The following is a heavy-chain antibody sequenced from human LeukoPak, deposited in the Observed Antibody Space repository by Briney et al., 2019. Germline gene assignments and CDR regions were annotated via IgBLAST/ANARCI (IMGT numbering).Heavy chain of an antibody. CDR3: AKDPRFSYCSSTTCAYAFDI. Sequence: GESLTLSCAVSGFTFSSYAMSWLRQPPGKGLDWISTINGSGGSTYHPDFMKGSITISRDNSKNTLYLQMNSLRAEDTVVYYCAKDPRFSYCSSTTCAYAFDIWGQGTMVTVSS. CDR2: INGSGGST. D-gene: IGHD2-2*01. V-gene: IGHV3-23*01. CDR1: GFTFSSYA. J-gene: IGHJ3*02.